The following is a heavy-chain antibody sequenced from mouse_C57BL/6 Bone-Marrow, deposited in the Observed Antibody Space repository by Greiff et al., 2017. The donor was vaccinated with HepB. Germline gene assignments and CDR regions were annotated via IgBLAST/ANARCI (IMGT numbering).Heavy chain of an antibody. CDR3: AREGSSPFAY. Sequence: QVQLKQPGAELVKPGASVKMSCKASGYTFTSYWMTWVKQRPGQGLEWIGDIYPGSGSTNYNEKFKSKATLTVDTSSSTAYMQRSSLTSEDSAVYYCAREGSSPFAYWGQGTLVTVSA. D-gene: IGHD1-1*01. J-gene: IGHJ3*01. CDR2: IYPGSGST. CDR1: GYTFTSYW. V-gene: IGHV1-55*01.